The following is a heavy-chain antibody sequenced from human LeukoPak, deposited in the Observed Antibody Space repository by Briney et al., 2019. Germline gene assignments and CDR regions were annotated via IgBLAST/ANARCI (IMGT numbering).Heavy chain of an antibody. CDR1: GFTFSSYS. V-gene: IGHV3-21*01. D-gene: IGHD3-10*01. J-gene: IGHJ4*02. CDR2: ISSSSSYI. CDR3: ARDRVLLWFGELGGSGWSLDY. Sequence: GGSLRLSCAASGFTFSSYSMNWVRQAPGKGLEWVSYISSSSSYIYYADSVKGRFTISRDNPKNSLYLQMNSLRAEDTAVYYCARDRVLLWFGELGGSGWSLDYWGQGTLVTVSS.